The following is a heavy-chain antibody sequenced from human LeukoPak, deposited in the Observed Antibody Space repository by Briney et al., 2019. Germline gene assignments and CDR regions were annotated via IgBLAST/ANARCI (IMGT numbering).Heavy chain of an antibody. Sequence: GGSLRLSCAASGFTFSSYEMNWVRQAPGKGLEWLSYIDSSGTIIHYADSVKGRFTISRDNAKNSLYLQMDTLRAEDTALYYCAGDFTVGVAGTVYLDYWGQGTLVTVSS. CDR3: AGDFTVGVAGTVYLDY. CDR1: GFTFSSYE. D-gene: IGHD6-19*01. CDR2: IDSSGTII. V-gene: IGHV3-48*03. J-gene: IGHJ4*02.